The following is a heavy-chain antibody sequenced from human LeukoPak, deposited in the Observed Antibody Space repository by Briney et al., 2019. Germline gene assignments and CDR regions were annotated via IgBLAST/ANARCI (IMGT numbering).Heavy chain of an antibody. V-gene: IGHV1-69*01. Sequence: SVKVSCKASGGTFSSYAISWVRQAPGQGLVWMGGIIPIFGTANYAQKFQGRVTITADESTSTAYMELSSLRSEDTAVYYCARAVRDYYDSSGYPNWFDPWGQGTLVTVSS. CDR2: IIPIFGTA. D-gene: IGHD3-22*01. CDR3: ARAVRDYYDSSGYPNWFDP. J-gene: IGHJ5*02. CDR1: GGTFSSYA.